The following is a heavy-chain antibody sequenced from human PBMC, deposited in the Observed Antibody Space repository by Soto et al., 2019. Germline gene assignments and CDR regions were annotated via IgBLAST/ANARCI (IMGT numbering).Heavy chain of an antibody. Sequence: GGSLRLSCAASGFTFSSYAMSWVRQAPGKGLEWVSAISGSGGSTYYADSVKGRFTISRDNSKNTLYLQMNSLRAEDTAVYYCAKTPLWGIVVVAARENAFDIWGQGTMVTVSS. CDR3: AKTPLWGIVVVAARENAFDI. V-gene: IGHV3-23*01. J-gene: IGHJ3*02. CDR1: GFTFSSYA. D-gene: IGHD2-15*01. CDR2: ISGSGGST.